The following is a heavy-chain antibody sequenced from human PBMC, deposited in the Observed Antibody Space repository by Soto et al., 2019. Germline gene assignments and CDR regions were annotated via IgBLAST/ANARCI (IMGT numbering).Heavy chain of an antibody. V-gene: IGHV3-7*03. CDR3: ARTTYLDY. Sequence: GGSLRLSCAASGFTFSNYWMSWVRQAPGKGLEWVANIKEDGSEKKYVDSLKGRFTISRDNAKNSLYLQMNSLRAEDTAVYYCARTTYLDYWGQGTLVTVSS. J-gene: IGHJ4*02. D-gene: IGHD4-17*01. CDR2: IKEDGSEK. CDR1: GFTFSNYW.